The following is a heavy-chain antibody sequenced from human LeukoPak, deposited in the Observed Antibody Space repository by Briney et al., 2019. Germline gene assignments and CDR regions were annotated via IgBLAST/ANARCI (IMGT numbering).Heavy chain of an antibody. CDR3: ARDPYYYDSSGYPPLGYFDY. Sequence: GGSLRLSCAASGFTFSSYAMHWVRQAPGKGLEWVAVISYDGSNKYYADSVKGRFTISRDNSKNTLYLQMNSLRAEDTAVYYCARDPYYYDSSGYPPLGYFDYWGQGTLVTVSS. J-gene: IGHJ4*02. D-gene: IGHD3-22*01. V-gene: IGHV3-30-3*01. CDR1: GFTFSSYA. CDR2: ISYDGSNK.